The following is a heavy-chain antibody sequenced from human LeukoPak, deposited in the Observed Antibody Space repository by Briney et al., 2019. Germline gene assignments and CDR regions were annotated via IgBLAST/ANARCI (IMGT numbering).Heavy chain of an antibody. Sequence: MPSQTLSLTRTVSGGSISSGSFYWSWIRQTAGKGLEWIGRIHPSGDSQYSPSFRSRATISLDTRNQFSLKLSSVTAADTAVYFCARGYDRNGYQSRGFDYWGQGALVNVSS. CDR3: ARGYDRNGYQSRGFDY. CDR1: GGSISSGSFY. J-gene: IGHJ4*02. CDR2: IHPSGDS. D-gene: IGHD3-22*01. V-gene: IGHV4-61*02.